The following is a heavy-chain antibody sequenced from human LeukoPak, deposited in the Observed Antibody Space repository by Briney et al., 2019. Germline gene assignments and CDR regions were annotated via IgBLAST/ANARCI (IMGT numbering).Heavy chain of an antibody. CDR1: GFTVSSNY. J-gene: IGHJ4*02. V-gene: IGHV3-53*01. CDR3: ARSTQWLLTYFDY. Sequence: GGSLRLSCAASGFTVSSNYMSWVRQAPGKGLEWVSVIYSGGSTFYADSVKGRFTISRGNSKNTLYLQMNSLRADDTAVYYCARSTQWLLTYFDYWGQGTLVTVSS. D-gene: IGHD6-19*01. CDR2: IYSGGST.